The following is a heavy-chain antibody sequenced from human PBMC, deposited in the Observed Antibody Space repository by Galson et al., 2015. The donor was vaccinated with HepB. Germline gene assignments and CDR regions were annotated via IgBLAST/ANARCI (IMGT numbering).Heavy chain of an antibody. D-gene: IGHD3-3*01. J-gene: IGHJ5*01. CDR2: TDPNSAKT. CDR3: ARGRSAHYDFRTDYFKEYTWLDS. Sequence: SVKVSCKASGYTFISFEINWVRQATGQGLEWMGWTDPNSAKTGYAQKFEGRVTMTRNTSTSTVYLELNSLRSEDTAIYYCARGRSAHYDFRTDYFKEYTWLDSWGQGTLVTVSS. CDR1: GYTFISFE. V-gene: IGHV1-8*01.